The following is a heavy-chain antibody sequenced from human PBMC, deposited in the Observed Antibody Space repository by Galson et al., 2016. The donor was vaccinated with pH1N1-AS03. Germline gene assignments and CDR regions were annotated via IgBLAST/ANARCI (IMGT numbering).Heavy chain of an antibody. CDR3: AREPWGSTQGEY. CDR1: GFTINNNY. D-gene: IGHD3-16*01. CDR2: IYGGGDT. J-gene: IGHJ4*02. Sequence: SLRLSCAASGFTINNNYMSWVRQAPGKGLEWVSVIYGGGDTFYADSVKGRFTISRDNSMNTVYLQMNSLRVEDKAVYYCAREPWGSTQGEYWDQGTLVTVSS. V-gene: IGHV3-53*01.